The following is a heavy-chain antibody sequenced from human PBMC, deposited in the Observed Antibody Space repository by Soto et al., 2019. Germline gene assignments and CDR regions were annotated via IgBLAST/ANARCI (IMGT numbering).Heavy chain of an antibody. Sequence: ASVKVSCQASGGTFSSYAISWVRQAPGQGLEWVGGIIPIFGTANYAQKFQGRVTITADESTSTAYMELSSLRSEDTAVYYCVIAAAGTDSDYYYGMDVWGQGTTVTVSS. CDR1: GGTFSSYA. V-gene: IGHV1-69*13. CDR3: VIAAAGTDSDYYYGMDV. J-gene: IGHJ6*02. D-gene: IGHD6-13*01. CDR2: IIPIFGTA.